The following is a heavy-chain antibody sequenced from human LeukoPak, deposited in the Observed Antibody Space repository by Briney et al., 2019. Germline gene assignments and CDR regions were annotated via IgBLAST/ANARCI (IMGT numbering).Heavy chain of an antibody. J-gene: IGHJ4*02. CDR2: IHSGGNT. D-gene: IGHD4-11*01. Sequence: GGSLRLSCAASGMTVCNNYMIWVRQAPGRGLEWVSGIHSGGNTYYADSVKGRFTISRDNSKNTLYLQMDSLRDEDTAVYHWARVGDYSAKDWGQGTLVTVSS. V-gene: IGHV3-66*02. CDR3: ARVGDYSAKD. CDR1: GMTVCNNY.